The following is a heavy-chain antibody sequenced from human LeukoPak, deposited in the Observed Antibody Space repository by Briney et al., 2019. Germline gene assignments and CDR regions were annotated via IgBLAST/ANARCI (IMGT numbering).Heavy chain of an antibody. J-gene: IGHJ4*02. CDR2: IYHSGST. Sequence: PSETLSLTCTVSGYSISSGYYWGWIRQPPGKGLEWIGSIYHSGSTYYNPSLKSRVTISVDTSKNQFSLKLSSVTAADTAVYYCARGRLGPKWSQQKNFDYWGQGTLVTVSS. CDR3: ARGRLGPKWSQQKNFDY. CDR1: GYSISSGYY. D-gene: IGHD2-15*01. V-gene: IGHV4-38-2*02.